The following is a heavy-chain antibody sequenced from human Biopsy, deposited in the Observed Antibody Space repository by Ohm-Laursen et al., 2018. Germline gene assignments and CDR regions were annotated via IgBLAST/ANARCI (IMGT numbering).Heavy chain of an antibody. J-gene: IGHJ5*01. CDR3: AREIYPTTIYRPVDS. CDR2: IWYDGRNQ. D-gene: IGHD3-3*01. Sequence: LRLSCAASGFTFSNYGMHWVRQAPGKRLEWVAVIWYDGRNQYYADFVKGRFTISRDNSKNTLYLQMNSLRAEDTAVYFCAREIYPTTIYRPVDSWGQGTLVTVSS. V-gene: IGHV3-33*01. CDR1: GFTFSNYG.